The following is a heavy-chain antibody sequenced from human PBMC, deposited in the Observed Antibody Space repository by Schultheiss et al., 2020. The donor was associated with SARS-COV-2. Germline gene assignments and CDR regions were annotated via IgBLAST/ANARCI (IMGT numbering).Heavy chain of an antibody. CDR3: ARDVGSYYYYYGMDV. D-gene: IGHD1-26*01. V-gene: IGHV3-33*01. J-gene: IGHJ6*02. Sequence: GESLKISCAASGFTFSSYGMHWVRQAPGKGLEWVAVIWYDGSNKYYADSVKGRFTISRDNSKNTLYLQMNSLRAEDTAVYYCARDVGSYYYYYGMDVWGQGTTVTVSS. CDR1: GFTFSSYG. CDR2: IWYDGSNK.